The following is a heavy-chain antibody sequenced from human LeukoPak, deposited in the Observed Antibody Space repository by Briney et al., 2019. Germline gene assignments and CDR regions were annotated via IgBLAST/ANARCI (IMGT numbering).Heavy chain of an antibody. V-gene: IGHV1-3*01. Sequence: ASVKVSCEASGYTFTSYAMHWVRQAPGQRLEWMGWINAGNGNTKYSQKFQGRVTITRDTSASTAYMELSSLRSEDTAVYYCARGSVITFGGVIGDFDYWGQGTLVTVSS. CDR2: INAGNGNT. CDR3: ARGSVITFGGVIGDFDY. D-gene: IGHD3-16*02. J-gene: IGHJ4*02. CDR1: GYTFTSYA.